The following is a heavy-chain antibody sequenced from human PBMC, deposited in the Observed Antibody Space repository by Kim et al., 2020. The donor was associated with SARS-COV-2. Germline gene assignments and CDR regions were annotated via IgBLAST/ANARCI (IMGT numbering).Heavy chain of an antibody. V-gene: IGHV3-30*03. D-gene: IGHD4-17*01. CDR3: ATLPTVSSFDY. J-gene: IGHJ4*02. CDR1: GFTFSSYG. Sequence: GGSLRLSCAASGFTFSSYGMHWVRQAPGKGLEWVAVISSDGSNKYYADSVKGRFTISRDNSKNTLYLQMNSLRAEDTAVYYCATLPTVSSFDYWGQGTLVTVSS. CDR2: ISSDGSNK.